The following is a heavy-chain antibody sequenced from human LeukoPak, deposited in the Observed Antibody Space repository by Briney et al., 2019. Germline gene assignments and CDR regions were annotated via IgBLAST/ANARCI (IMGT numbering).Heavy chain of an antibody. CDR2: INPNSGGT. J-gene: IGHJ4*02. Sequence: ASVKVSCKASGHTFTGYYMHWVRQAPGQGLEWMGWINPNSGGTNSAQKFQGSVTMTRDTSISTAYMELSSLTFDDTAVYYCGRGTIAVVAADLRTDQWGQGTLVIVSS. CDR1: GHTFTGYY. V-gene: IGHV1-2*02. D-gene: IGHD2-15*01. CDR3: GRGTIAVVAADLRTDQ.